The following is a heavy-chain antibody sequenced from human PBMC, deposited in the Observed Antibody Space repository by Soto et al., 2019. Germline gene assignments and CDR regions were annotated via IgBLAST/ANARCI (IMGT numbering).Heavy chain of an antibody. Sequence: SVKVSCKASGCTFSSYAISWVRQAPGQGLEWMGGIIPIFGTANYAQKFQGRVTITADESTSTAYMELSSLRSEDTAVYYCAVSTTLESPSQWLFYFQHWGQGTLVTVSS. J-gene: IGHJ1*01. D-gene: IGHD3-22*01. CDR2: IIPIFGTA. CDR1: GCTFSSYA. CDR3: AVSTTLESPSQWLFYFQH. V-gene: IGHV1-69*13.